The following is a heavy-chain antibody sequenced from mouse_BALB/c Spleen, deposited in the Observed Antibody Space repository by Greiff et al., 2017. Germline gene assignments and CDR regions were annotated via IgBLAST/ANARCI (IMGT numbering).Heavy chain of an antibody. CDR3: ANDYERVWYAY. Sequence: EVQLQQSGAELVKPGASVKLSCTASGFNIKDTYMHWVKQRPEQGLEWIGRIDPANGNTKYDPKFQGKATITADTSSNTAYLQLSSLTSEDTAVYYCANDYERVWYAYWGQGTLVTVSA. CDR1: GFNIKDTY. CDR2: IDPANGNT. D-gene: IGHD2-4*01. J-gene: IGHJ3*01. V-gene: IGHV14-3*02.